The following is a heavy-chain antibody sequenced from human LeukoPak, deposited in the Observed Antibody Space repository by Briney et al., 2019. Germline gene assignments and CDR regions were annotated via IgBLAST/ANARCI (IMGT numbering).Heavy chain of an antibody. Sequence: GGSLRLSCAASGFTFSNYAMNWVRQAPGKGLEWVSAISGSDGRTYYADSVKGRFTITRDNSKNTLYLKMNSLRAEDTAVFYCAKDRVFRGAFFDYWGQGTLVTVSS. D-gene: IGHD3-10*01. CDR2: ISGSDGRT. CDR1: GFTFSNYA. CDR3: AKDRVFRGAFFDY. V-gene: IGHV3-23*01. J-gene: IGHJ4*02.